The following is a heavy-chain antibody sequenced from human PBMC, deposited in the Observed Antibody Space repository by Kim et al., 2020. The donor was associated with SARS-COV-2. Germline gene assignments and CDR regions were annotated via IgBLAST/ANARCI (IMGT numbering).Heavy chain of an antibody. CDR3: ARVGRRQYYFDY. V-gene: IGHV4-31*02. Sequence: YYNPSLKSRVTISVDTSKNQFSLKLSSVTAADTAVYYWARVGRRQYYFDYWGQGTLVTVSS. J-gene: IGHJ4*02. D-gene: IGHD6-19*01.